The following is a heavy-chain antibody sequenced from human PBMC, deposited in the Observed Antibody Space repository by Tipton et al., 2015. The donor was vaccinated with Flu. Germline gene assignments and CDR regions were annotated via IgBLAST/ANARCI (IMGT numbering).Heavy chain of an antibody. CDR3: ARNILTGYYIV. CDR2: IDSSGGAI. CDR1: GFTFSSYE. J-gene: IGHJ6*02. V-gene: IGHV3-48*03. D-gene: IGHD3-9*01. Sequence: SLRLSCAASGFTFSSYEMNWVRQAPGTGLDWVSYIDSSGGAIYYADSVKGRFTISRDNTKNSLYLQMNSLRAEDTAVYYCARNILTGYYIVWGQGTTVTVSS.